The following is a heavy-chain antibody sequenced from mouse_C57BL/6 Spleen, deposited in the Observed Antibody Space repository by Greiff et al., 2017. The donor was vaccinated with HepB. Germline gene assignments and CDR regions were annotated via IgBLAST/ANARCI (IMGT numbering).Heavy chain of an antibody. J-gene: IGHJ4*01. CDR3: AREDYSNYGFLDYYAMDY. CDR2: IYPRSGNT. CDR1: GYTFTSYG. V-gene: IGHV1-81*01. Sequence: VQLQQSGAELARPGASVKLSCKASGYTFTSYGISWVKQRTGQGLEWIGEIYPRSGNTYYNEKFKGKATLTADKSSSTAYMELRSLTSEDSAVYFLAREDYSNYGFLDYYAMDYWGQGTSVTVSS. D-gene: IGHD2-5*01.